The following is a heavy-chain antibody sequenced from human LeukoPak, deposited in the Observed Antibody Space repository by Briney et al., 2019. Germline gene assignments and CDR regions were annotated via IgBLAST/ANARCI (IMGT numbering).Heavy chain of an antibody. CDR3: ARGRRDIVVVPAAKAFKVTTYYFDY. J-gene: IGHJ4*02. D-gene: IGHD2-2*01. CDR1: GYTFTSYD. V-gene: IGHV1-8*01. CDR2: MNPNSGNT. Sequence: ASVKVSCKASGYTFTSYDINWVRQATGQGLEWMGWMNPNSGNTGYAQKFQGRVTMTRNTSISTAYMELSSLRSEDTAVYYCARGRRDIVVVPAAKAFKVTTYYFDYWGQGTLVTVSS.